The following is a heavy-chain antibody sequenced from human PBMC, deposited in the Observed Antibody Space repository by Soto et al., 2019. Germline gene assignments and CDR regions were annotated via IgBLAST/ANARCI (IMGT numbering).Heavy chain of an antibody. Sequence: SETLSLTCTVSGGSISSGGYYWSWIRQHPGKGLEWIGYIYYSGSTYYNPSLKSRVTISVDTSKNQFSLKLSSVTAADTAVYYCARGGGIAAAGAVDPWGQGTLVTVSS. CDR2: IYYSGST. V-gene: IGHV4-31*03. CDR1: GGSISSGGYY. D-gene: IGHD6-13*01. J-gene: IGHJ5*02. CDR3: ARGGGIAAAGAVDP.